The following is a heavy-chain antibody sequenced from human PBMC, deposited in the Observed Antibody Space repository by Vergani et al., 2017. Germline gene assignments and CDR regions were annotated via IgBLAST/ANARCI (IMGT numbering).Heavy chain of an antibody. Sequence: QVQLVQSGAEVKKPGASVKVSCKASGYTFTSYGISWVRQAPGQGLEWMGWISAYNGNTNYAQKLQGRVTMTTDTSTSTAYMELRSLRSDDTAVYYCVKNRLPAAIREWNDAFDIWGQGTMVTVSS. V-gene: IGHV1-18*01. D-gene: IGHD2-2*01. CDR3: VKNRLPAAIREWNDAFDI. CDR2: ISAYNGNT. CDR1: GYTFTSYG. J-gene: IGHJ3*02.